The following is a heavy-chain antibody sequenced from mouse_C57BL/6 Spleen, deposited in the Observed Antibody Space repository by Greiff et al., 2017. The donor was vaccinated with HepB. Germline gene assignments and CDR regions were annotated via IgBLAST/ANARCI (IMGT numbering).Heavy chain of an antibody. J-gene: IGHJ4*01. CDR2: INPNNGGT. CDR3: ALPYYAMDY. Sequence: EVQLQQSGPELVKPGASVQISCKASGYTFTDYYMNWVKQSHGKSLEWIGDINPNNGGTSYNQKFKGKATLTVDKSSSTAYMELRNLTSEYAAVYYSALPYYAMDYWGQGASVTVSS. CDR1: GYTFTDYY. D-gene: IGHD5-5*01. V-gene: IGHV1-26*01.